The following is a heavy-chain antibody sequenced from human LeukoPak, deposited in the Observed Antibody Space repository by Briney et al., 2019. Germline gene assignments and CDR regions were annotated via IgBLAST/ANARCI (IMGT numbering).Heavy chain of an antibody. V-gene: IGHV3-33*01. Sequence: GRSLRLSCAASGFTFSSYGMHWVRQAPGKGLEWEAVILNDGSQEKYADSVKGRFTISRDNSKNTLFLQMNSLRAEDTAVYYCARDDALGDNALDIWGQGTMVTVSS. CDR1: GFTFSSYG. D-gene: IGHD3-16*01. CDR2: ILNDGSQE. J-gene: IGHJ3*02. CDR3: ARDDALGDNALDI.